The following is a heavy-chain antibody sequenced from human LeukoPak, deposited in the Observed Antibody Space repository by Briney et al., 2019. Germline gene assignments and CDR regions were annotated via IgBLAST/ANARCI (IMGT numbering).Heavy chain of an antibody. J-gene: IGHJ3*02. Sequence: GGSLRLSCAASGFTFSDYYMSWIRQAPGKGLEWVSYISSSSSYTNYADSVKGRFTISRDNAKNSLYPQMNSLRAEDTAVYYCARTGIMITFGGVIGGDAFDIWGQGTMVTVSS. D-gene: IGHD3-16*02. CDR3: ARTGIMITFGGVIGGDAFDI. CDR1: GFTFSDYY. V-gene: IGHV3-11*06. CDR2: ISSSSSYT.